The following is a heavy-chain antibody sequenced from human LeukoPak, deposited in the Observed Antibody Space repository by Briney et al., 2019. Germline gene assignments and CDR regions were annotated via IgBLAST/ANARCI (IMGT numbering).Heavy chain of an antibody. CDR1: GFAFGDYA. Sequence: GGSLRLSCTVSGFAFGDYAMSWFRQAPGKGLEWVGFIRSKTFGGTTEYAASVKGGFTISRDDSKSIAYLQMNSLETEDTAVYYCTRDEGDYALDYWGQGTLVTVSS. V-gene: IGHV3-49*03. CDR2: IRSKTFGGTT. CDR3: TRDEGDYALDY. D-gene: IGHD4-17*01. J-gene: IGHJ4*02.